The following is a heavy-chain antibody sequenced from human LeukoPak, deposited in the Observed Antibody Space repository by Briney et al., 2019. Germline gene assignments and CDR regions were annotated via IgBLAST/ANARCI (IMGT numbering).Heavy chain of an antibody. CDR2: MNPNSGNT. J-gene: IGHJ4*02. D-gene: IGHD3-22*01. Sequence: ASVKVSCKASGYTFTSYDINWVRQATGQGLEWMGWMNPNSGNTGYAQKFQGRVTMTRNTSISTAYMELSSLRAEDTAVYYCAKDARSGYYSTGGYFDYWGQGTLVTVSS. CDR3: AKDARSGYYSTGGYFDY. CDR1: GYTFTSYD. V-gene: IGHV1-8*01.